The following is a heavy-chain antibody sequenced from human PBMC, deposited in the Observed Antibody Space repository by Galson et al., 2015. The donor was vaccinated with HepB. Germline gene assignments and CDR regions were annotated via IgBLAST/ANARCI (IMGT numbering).Heavy chain of an antibody. V-gene: IGHV1-18*01. Sequence: SVKVSCKASGYTFTSYGISWVRQAPGQGLEWMGWISAYNGNTNYAQKLQGRVTMTTDTSTSTAYMELRSLRSDDTAVYYCARDLPTDYGDLGFDPWGQGTLVTVSS. J-gene: IGHJ5*02. CDR2: ISAYNGNT. CDR3: ARDLPTDYGDLGFDP. CDR1: GYTFTSYG. D-gene: IGHD4-17*01.